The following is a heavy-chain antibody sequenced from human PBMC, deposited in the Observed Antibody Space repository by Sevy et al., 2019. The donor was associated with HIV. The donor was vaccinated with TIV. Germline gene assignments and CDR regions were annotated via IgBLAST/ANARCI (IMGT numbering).Heavy chain of an antibody. CDR2: ISPSGGST. D-gene: IGHD1-1*01. Sequence: GGSLRLSCAASGFTFLSYALSWVRQAPGKGLEWVSAISPSGGSTYYADSVKGRFTISRDNSKNTVDLQMNSLRAEDTAVYCCAKVGLDGFDPWGQGTLVTVSS. CDR3: AKVGLDGFDP. J-gene: IGHJ5*02. CDR1: GFTFLSYA. V-gene: IGHV3-23*01.